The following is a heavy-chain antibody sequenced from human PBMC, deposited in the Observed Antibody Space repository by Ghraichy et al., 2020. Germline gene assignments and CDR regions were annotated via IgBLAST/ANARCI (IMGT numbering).Heavy chain of an antibody. CDR3: ARGLPLERRNYMDV. CDR2: INHSGST. CDR1: GGSFSGYD. J-gene: IGHJ6*03. D-gene: IGHD1-1*01. V-gene: IGHV4-34*01. Sequence: SQTLSLTCAVYGGSFSGYDWSWIRQPPGKGLEWIGEINHSGSTNYNPSLKSRVTISVDTSKNQFSLKLSSVTAADTAVYYCARGLPLERRNYMDVWGKGTTVTVSS.